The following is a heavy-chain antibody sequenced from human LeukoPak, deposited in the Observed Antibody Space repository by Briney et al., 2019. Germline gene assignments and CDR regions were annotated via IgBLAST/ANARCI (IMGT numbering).Heavy chain of an antibody. CDR2: IRYDGSDK. V-gene: IGHV3-30*02. J-gene: IGHJ4*02. CDR1: EFSFSNYG. CDR3: AKYHIYSYGPFDY. Sequence: GGSLRLSCAASEFSFSNYGMHWVRQAPGKGLEWVAFIRYDGSDKYYADSVKGRFAISRDNSKNTLYLQMNSLRAEDTAVYYCAKYHIYSYGPFDYWGQGTLVTVSS. D-gene: IGHD5-18*01.